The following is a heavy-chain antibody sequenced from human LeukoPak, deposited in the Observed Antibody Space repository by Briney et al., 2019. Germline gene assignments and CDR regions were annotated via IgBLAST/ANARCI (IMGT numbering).Heavy chain of an antibody. D-gene: IGHD2-2*01. Sequence: GGSLRLSCAASGFTFSSYGMHWVRQAPGKGLEWVAVIWYDGSNKYYADSVKGRFTISRDNSKNTLYLQMNSLRAEDTAVYYCAKGYCSSTSCYFSGVGSFGPDYWGQGTLVTVSS. CDR3: AKGYCSSTSCYFSGVGSFGPDY. V-gene: IGHV3-33*06. J-gene: IGHJ4*02. CDR2: IWYDGSNK. CDR1: GFTFSSYG.